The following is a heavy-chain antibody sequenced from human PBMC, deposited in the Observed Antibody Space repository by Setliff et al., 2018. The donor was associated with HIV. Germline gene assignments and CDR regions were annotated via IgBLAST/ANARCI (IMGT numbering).Heavy chain of an antibody. CDR1: GGSIDSTDYY. V-gene: IGHV4-39*07. CDR2: IFYSGRT. CDR3: ARSQPDTIFGVVIFDY. Sequence: SETLSLTCTVSGGSIDSTDYYWGWIRQPPGKGLEWIGSIFYSGRTTYNPSLRSRVTISVDTSKNQFSLSLTSVTAADTAVYFCARSQPDTIFGVVIFDYWGQGKMVTVSS. D-gene: IGHD3-3*01. J-gene: IGHJ4*02.